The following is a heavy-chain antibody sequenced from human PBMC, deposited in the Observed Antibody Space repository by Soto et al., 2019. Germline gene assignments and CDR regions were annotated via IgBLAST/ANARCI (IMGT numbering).Heavy chain of an antibody. V-gene: IGHV4-59*08. CDR1: GGSISSYY. CDR2: IYYSGST. D-gene: IGHD2-2*01. CDR3: ARGYQLRGADP. Sequence: SETLSLTCTVSGGSISSYYWSWIRQPPGKGLEWIGYIYYSGSTNYNPSLKSRVTISVDTSKNQFSLKLSSVTAADTAVYYCARGYQLRGADPWGQGTLVTVS. J-gene: IGHJ5*02.